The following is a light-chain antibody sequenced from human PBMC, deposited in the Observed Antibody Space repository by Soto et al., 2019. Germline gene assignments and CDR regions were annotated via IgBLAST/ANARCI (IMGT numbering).Light chain of an antibody. CDR2: GAS. CDR1: QSVSSNY. J-gene: IGKJ2*01. CDR3: QQYGSSYT. V-gene: IGKV3-20*01. Sequence: EIVLTQSPGTLSLSPGERATLSCRASQSVSSNYLAWYQQKPGQAPRLLIYGASSRATGIPDRFSGSGSGTDFTLTISRLEPEDIAVYYCQQYGSSYTFGQGTELEIK.